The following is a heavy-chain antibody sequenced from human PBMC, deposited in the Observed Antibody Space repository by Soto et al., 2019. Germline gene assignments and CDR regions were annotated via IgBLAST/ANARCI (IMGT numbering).Heavy chain of an antibody. V-gene: IGHV1-46*01. D-gene: IGHD2-2*02. CDR2: INPSGGST. Sequence: GASVKVSCKASGYTFTSYYMHWVRQAPGQGLEWMGIINPSGGSTSYAQKFQGRVTMTRDTSTSTVYMELSSLRSEDTAVYYCARDFPLLYLIYYGMDVWGQGTTVTVSS. CDR3: ARDFPLLYLIYYGMDV. CDR1: GYTFTSYY. J-gene: IGHJ6*02.